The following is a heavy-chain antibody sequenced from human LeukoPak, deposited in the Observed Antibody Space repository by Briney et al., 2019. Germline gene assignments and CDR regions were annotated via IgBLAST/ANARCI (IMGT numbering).Heavy chain of an antibody. J-gene: IGHJ6*02. Sequence: PGGSLRLSCAAYGFTVSSNYMSWVRQAPGKGLEWVSVIYSGGSTYYADSVKGRFTISRDNSKNTLYLQMNSLRAEDTAVYYCAREVLRYFVNGMDVWGQGTTVTVSS. CDR3: AREVLRYFVNGMDV. CDR1: GFTVSSNY. D-gene: IGHD3-9*01. CDR2: IYSGGST. V-gene: IGHV3-66*01.